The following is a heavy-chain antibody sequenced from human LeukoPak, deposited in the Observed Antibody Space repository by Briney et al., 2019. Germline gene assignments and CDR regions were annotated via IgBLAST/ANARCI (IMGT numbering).Heavy chain of an antibody. CDR1: GYTLTELS. V-gene: IGHV1-24*01. D-gene: IGHD2-2*02. Sequence: ASVKVSCKVSGYTLTELSMHWVRQAPGKGLEWMGGFDPEDGETIYAQKFQGRVTMTEDTSTDTAYMELSSLRSGDTAVYYCARYGIKGCSRTNCYTSYYYYGMDVWGQGTTVTVSS. CDR2: FDPEDGET. J-gene: IGHJ6*02. CDR3: ARYGIKGCSRTNCYTSYYYYGMDV.